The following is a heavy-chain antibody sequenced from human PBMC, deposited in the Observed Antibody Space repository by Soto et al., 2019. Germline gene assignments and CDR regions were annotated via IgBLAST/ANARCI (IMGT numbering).Heavy chain of an antibody. V-gene: IGHV3-23*01. J-gene: IGHJ4*02. CDR2: ISGSGYST. Sequence: EVQLLESGGGLVQPGGSLRLSCAASGFTFSSYAMSWVRQAPGKGLEWVSAISGSGYSTYYADFVKSRFTISRDNSKNTLYLQMNSLRAEDTAVYYCAKGRGYCTSTSCYVGSDYWGQGTLVTVSS. D-gene: IGHD2-2*01. CDR3: AKGRGYCTSTSCYVGSDY. CDR1: GFTFSSYA.